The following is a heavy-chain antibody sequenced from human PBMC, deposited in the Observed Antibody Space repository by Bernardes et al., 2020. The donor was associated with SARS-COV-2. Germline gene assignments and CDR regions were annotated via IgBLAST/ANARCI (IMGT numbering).Heavy chain of an antibody. D-gene: IGHD6-13*01. CDR1: GYTFTSYG. Sequence: ASVKVSCKASGYTFTSYGISWVLQAPGQGLEWMGWISAYNGNTNYAQKLQGRVTMTTDTSTSTAYMELRSLRSDDTAVYYCARDRGYTAAAGTRGFDYWGQGTLVTVSS. J-gene: IGHJ4*02. CDR3: ARDRGYTAAAGTRGFDY. V-gene: IGHV1-18*01. CDR2: ISAYNGNT.